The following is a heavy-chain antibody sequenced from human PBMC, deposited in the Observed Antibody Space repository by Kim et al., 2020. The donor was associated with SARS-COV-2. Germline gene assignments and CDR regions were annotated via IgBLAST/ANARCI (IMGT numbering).Heavy chain of an antibody. D-gene: IGHD1-7*01. Sequence: SETLSLTCTVSGGSISSGGYYWSWIRQHPGKGLEWIGYIYYSGSTYYNPSLKSRVTISVDTSKNQFSLKLSSVTAADTAVYYCARDNWNYINVWFDPWGQGTLVTVSS. V-gene: IGHV4-31*03. CDR3: ARDNWNYINVWFDP. CDR2: IYYSGST. J-gene: IGHJ5*02. CDR1: GGSISSGGYY.